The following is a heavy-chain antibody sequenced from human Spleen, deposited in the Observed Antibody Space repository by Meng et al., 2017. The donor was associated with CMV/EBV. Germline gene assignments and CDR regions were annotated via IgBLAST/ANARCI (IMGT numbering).Heavy chain of an antibody. CDR3: ARAVPVTAARLFDF. CDR1: GYTFSNYG. D-gene: IGHD6-6*01. J-gene: IGHJ4*02. CDR2: ISAYNGNT. Sequence: SGYTFSNYGISWLLLAPGQGLEWLGWISAYNGNTNSAQRLQGRVTMTTDTSTSTAYMELRRLRSDDTAVYYCARAVPVTAARLFDFWGQGTLVTVSS. V-gene: IGHV1-18*01.